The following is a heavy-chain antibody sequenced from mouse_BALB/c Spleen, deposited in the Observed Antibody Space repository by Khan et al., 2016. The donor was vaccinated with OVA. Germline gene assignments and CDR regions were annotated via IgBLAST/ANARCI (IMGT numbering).Heavy chain of an antibody. J-gene: IGHJ2*01. Sequence: VQLKESGAELVKSGATVKLSCTASGLNIKDTYMHWLKQWPEQGLEWIGRIDPPNGNTKYDPKFQGKATLTAATSSNPAYLPLTTLTSEDTPAFYCAGMARKWGQGTTLTVSS. V-gene: IGHV14-3*02. CDR3: AGMARK. CDR1: GLNIKDTY. CDR2: IDPPNGNT.